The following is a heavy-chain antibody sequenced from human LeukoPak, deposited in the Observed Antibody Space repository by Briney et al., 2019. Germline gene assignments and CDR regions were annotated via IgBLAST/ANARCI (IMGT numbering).Heavy chain of an antibody. V-gene: IGHV3-23*01. D-gene: IGHD2-8*01. CDR3: AKDPDCTSGVCHTFFDY. CDR2: ISGSGGST. CDR1: GFTFNNFA. J-gene: IGHJ4*02. Sequence: GGSLRLSCAASGFTFNNFAMSWVRQAPGKGLEWVSAISGSGGSTYYADSVKGRFTISRDNSKNTLYLQMNSLRAEDTAVYYCAKDPDCTSGVCHTFFDYWGQGTLVTVSS.